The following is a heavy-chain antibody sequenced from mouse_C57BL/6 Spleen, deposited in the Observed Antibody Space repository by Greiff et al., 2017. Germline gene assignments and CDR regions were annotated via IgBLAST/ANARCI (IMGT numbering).Heavy chain of an antibody. J-gene: IGHJ2*01. Sequence: VQLQQPGAELVRPGSSVKLSCKASGYTFTSYWMDWVKQRPGQGLEWIGNIYPSDSETHYNQKFKDKATLTVDKSSSTAYMQLSSLTSEDSAVYYCARSLANWDYFDYWGQGTTLTVSS. CDR1: GYTFTSYW. CDR2: IYPSDSET. V-gene: IGHV1-61*01. CDR3: ARSLANWDYFDY. D-gene: IGHD4-1*01.